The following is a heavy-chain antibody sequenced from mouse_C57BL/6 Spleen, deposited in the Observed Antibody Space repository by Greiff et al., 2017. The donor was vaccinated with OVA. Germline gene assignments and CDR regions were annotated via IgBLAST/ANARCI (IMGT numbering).Heavy chain of an antibody. Sequence: LQQSGAELVRPGASVTLSCKASGYTFTDYEMHWVKQTPVHGLEWIGAIDPETGGTAYNQKFKGKAILTADKSSSTAYMELRSLTSEDSAVYYCTRGDYGSSYGYFDVWGTGTTVTVSS. CDR3: TRGDYGSSYGYFDV. CDR2: IDPETGGT. CDR1: GYTFTDYE. D-gene: IGHD1-1*01. J-gene: IGHJ1*03. V-gene: IGHV1-15*01.